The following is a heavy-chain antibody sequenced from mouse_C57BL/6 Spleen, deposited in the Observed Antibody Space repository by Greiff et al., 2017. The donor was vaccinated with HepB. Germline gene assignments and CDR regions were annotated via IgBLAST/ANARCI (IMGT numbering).Heavy chain of an antibody. D-gene: IGHD2-2*01. CDR2: INPSNGGT. Sequence: QVQLQQPGTELVKPGASVKLSCKASGYTFTSYWMHWVKQRPGKVLEWIGNINPSNGGTNYNEKFKSKATMTVDKSSSTAYLQLSSLTSEDSAVYYCAISLWLRRDYYAMDYWGQGTSVTVSS. CDR3: AISLWLRRDYYAMDY. V-gene: IGHV1-53*01. J-gene: IGHJ4*01. CDR1: GYTFTSYW.